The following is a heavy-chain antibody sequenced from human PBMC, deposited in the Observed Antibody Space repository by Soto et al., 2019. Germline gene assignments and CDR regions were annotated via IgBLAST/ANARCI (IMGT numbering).Heavy chain of an antibody. CDR1: EIIFSNYA. V-gene: IGHV3-30-3*01. Sequence: LRLYSAASEIIFSNYAIHGVRQAPGKGLEWVAVISFDGSNKYYADSVKGRCTISRDKSNNTLYLQMNSLRGEDTAVYYFVMEGRDWQYSDYPGQGTL. CDR2: ISFDGSNK. D-gene: IGHD3-10*01. CDR3: VMEGRDWQYSDY. J-gene: IGHJ4*02.